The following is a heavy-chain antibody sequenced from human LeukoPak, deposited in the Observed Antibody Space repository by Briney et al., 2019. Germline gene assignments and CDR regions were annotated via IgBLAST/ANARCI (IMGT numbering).Heavy chain of an antibody. CDR3: ARFPRAALYYYMDV. V-gene: IGHV1-2*02. CDR1: GGTFSSYA. Sequence: ASVKVSCKASGGTFSSYAISWVRQAPGQGLEWMGWINPNSGGTNYAQKFQGRATMTRDTSISTAYMELSRLRSDDTAVYYCARFPRAALYYYMDVWGKGTTVTISS. CDR2: INPNSGGT. J-gene: IGHJ6*03. D-gene: IGHD3-10*01.